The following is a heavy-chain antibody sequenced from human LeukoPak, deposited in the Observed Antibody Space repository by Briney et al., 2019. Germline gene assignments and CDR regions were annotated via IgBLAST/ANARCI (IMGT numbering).Heavy chain of an antibody. CDR3: AAGGYYSFLVS. D-gene: IGHD3-10*01. CDR1: ASTFTAYY. Sequence: ASVKVSCKASASTFTAYYFHWVRQAPGQGLEWMGWISPDSGDTNFAQKFQGGVTMTRDTSIRTVYMELSRLTSDDTAIYYCAAGGYYSFLVSWGPGTLVSVSS. J-gene: IGHJ5*02. V-gene: IGHV1-2*02. CDR2: ISPDSGDT.